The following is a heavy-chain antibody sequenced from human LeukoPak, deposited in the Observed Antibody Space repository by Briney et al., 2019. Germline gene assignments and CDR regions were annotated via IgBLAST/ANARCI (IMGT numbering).Heavy chain of an antibody. V-gene: IGHV3-23*01. CDR2: ISRSGSST. D-gene: IGHD5-24*01. Sequence: GGSLRLSCAASGFTFSAYAMSWVRQAPGKGLEWVSAISRSGSSTDYADSVKGRFTISRNNSKNSLYLQMNGLRTEDTAFYYCAKGLHGVSFSFDYWGRGTLVTVSS. J-gene: IGHJ4*01. CDR1: GFTFSAYA. CDR3: AKGLHGVSFSFDY.